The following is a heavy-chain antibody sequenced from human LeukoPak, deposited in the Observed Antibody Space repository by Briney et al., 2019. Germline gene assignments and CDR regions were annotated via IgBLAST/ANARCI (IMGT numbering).Heavy chain of an antibody. V-gene: IGHV3-49*03. CDR3: TRAPSQNTAMVTPPFDY. D-gene: IGHD5-18*01. Sequence: GGSLRLSCTASGFTFGDYAMSWFRQAPGKGLEWVGFIRSKAYGGTTEYAASVKGRFTISRDESKSIAYLQMNSLKTGDTAVYYCTRAPSQNTAMVTPPFDYWGQGTLVTVSS. J-gene: IGHJ4*02. CDR1: GFTFGDYA. CDR2: IRSKAYGGTT.